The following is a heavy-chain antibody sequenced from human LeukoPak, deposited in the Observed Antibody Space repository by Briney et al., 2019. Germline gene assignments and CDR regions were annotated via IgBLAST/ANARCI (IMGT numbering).Heavy chain of an antibody. CDR3: ATPKGYSSGWYTFDY. CDR1: GGTFSSYA. D-gene: IGHD6-13*01. CDR2: IIPIFGTA. V-gene: IGHV1-69*13. J-gene: IGHJ4*02. Sequence: ASVKVSCKASGGTFSSYAISWVRQAPGQGLEWMGGIIPIFGTANYAQKFQGRVTITADESTSTAYMELSSLRSEDTAVYYCATPKGYSSGWYTFDYWGQGTLVTVSS.